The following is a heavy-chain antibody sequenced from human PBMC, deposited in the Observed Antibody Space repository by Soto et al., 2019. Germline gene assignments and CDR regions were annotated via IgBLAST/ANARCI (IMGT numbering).Heavy chain of an antibody. V-gene: IGHV4-39*01. Sequence: QLQLQESGPGLVKPSETLSLTCTVSGGSISSSSYYWGWIRQPPGKGLEWIGSIYYSGSTYYNPSLKSRVPKSGDTSKNQVSLKLSSVTAADPPVYYCARHGPPVGGTKSWSAPRGQGTLVTVSS. CDR1: GGSISSSSYY. D-gene: IGHD1-26*01. CDR2: IYYSGST. J-gene: IGHJ5*02. CDR3: ARHGPPVGGTKSWSAP.